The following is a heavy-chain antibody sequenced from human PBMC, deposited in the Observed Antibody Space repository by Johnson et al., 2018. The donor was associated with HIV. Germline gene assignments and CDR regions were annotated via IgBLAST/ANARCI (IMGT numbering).Heavy chain of an antibody. Sequence: VQLVESGGGLVQPGGSLRLSCAASGFTVSNNFMNWVRQAPGKGLEWVSGISWNSGSIGYADSVKGQFTISRDNAKNSLYLQMNSLRAEDTALYYCAKDNMVGANHDAFDIWGQGTMVTVSS. CDR2: ISWNSGSI. CDR3: AKDNMVGANHDAFDI. CDR1: GFTVSNNF. J-gene: IGHJ3*02. V-gene: IGHV3-9*01. D-gene: IGHD1-26*01.